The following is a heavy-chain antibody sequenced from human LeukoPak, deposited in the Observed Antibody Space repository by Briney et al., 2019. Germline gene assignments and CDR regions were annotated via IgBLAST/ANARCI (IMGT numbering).Heavy chain of an antibody. J-gene: IGHJ4*02. D-gene: IGHD3-16*02. CDR1: GGSISSSNW. CDR3: ASLRPPYDYVWGSYPAPDY. CDR2: IYHSGST. V-gene: IGHV4-4*02. Sequence: PSETLSLTCAVSGGSISSSNWWSWVRPPPGKGLEWIGEIYHSGSTNYNPSLKSRVTISVDKSKNQFSLKLSSVTAADTAVYYCASLRPPYDYVWGSYPAPDYWGQGTLVTVSS.